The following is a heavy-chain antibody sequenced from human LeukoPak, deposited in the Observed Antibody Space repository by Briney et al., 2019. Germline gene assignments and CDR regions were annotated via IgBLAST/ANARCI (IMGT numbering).Heavy chain of an antibody. J-gene: IGHJ6*03. Sequence: GGSLRLSCAASGFTFSSYAMHWVRQAPGKGLERVSSISSSSSYIYYADSVKGRFTISRDNAKNSLYLQMNSLRAEDTAVYYCARDPRLVYGFGELLPHYYYYYMDVWGKGTTVTISS. CDR2: ISSSSSYI. CDR3: ARDPRLVYGFGELLPHYYYYYMDV. D-gene: IGHD3-10*01. CDR1: GFTFSSYA. V-gene: IGHV3-21*04.